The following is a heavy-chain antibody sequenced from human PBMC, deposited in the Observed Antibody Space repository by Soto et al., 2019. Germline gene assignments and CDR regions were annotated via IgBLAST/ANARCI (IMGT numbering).Heavy chain of an antibody. CDR1: GFTFSSYA. Sequence: GGSLRLSCAASGFTFSSYAMSWVRQAPGKGLEWVSAISGSGGSTYYADSVKDRFTISRDNSKNTLYLQMNSLRADDTAVYYCAKVMVKNWFDPWGQGTLVTVSS. CDR3: AKVMVKNWFDP. V-gene: IGHV3-23*01. J-gene: IGHJ5*02. D-gene: IGHD5-18*01. CDR2: ISGSGGST.